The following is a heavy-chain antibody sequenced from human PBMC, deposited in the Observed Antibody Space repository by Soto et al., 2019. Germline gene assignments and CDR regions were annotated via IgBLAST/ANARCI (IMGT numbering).Heavy chain of an antibody. V-gene: IGHV4-34*01. Sequence: QVQLQQWGAGLLKPSETLSLTCAVYGGSFSGYYWSWIRQPPGKGLEWIGEINHSGSTNYNPSLKSRVTISVDTSKNQFSLKLSSVTAADTAVYYCARSAPWDSSGYPTEFDYWGQGTLVTVSS. J-gene: IGHJ4*02. CDR1: GGSFSGYY. CDR3: ARSAPWDSSGYPTEFDY. D-gene: IGHD3-22*01. CDR2: INHSGST.